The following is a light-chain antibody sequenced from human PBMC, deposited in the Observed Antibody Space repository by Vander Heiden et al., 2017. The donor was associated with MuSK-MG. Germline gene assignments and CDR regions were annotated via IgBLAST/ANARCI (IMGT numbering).Light chain of an antibody. J-gene: IGKJ1*01. V-gene: IGKV1-39*01. CDR3: QQSDSTPGT. CDR1: QSITNY. Sequence: DIQMTQSPSSLSASVGDRVTITCQASQSITNYLNWYQQKAGKAPKLLIYAASSLQSGVPPRFSGSGSGTDFTLTISRLHPEDFGTYYCQQSDSTPGTFGQGTMVEIK. CDR2: AAS.